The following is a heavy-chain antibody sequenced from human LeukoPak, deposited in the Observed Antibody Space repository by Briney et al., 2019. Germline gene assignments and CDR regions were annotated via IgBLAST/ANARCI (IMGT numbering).Heavy chain of an antibody. CDR1: GFTFDDYG. D-gene: IGHD6-13*01. CDR3: ATSSWSDKNFDY. J-gene: IGHJ4*02. Sequence: PGGSLRLSCAASGFTFDDYGMSWVRQAPGKGLEWVSGINWNGGSTGYADSVKGRFTISRDNAKNSLYLQMNSLRAEDTALYYCATSSWSDKNFDYWGQGTLVTVSS. V-gene: IGHV3-20*04. CDR2: INWNGGST.